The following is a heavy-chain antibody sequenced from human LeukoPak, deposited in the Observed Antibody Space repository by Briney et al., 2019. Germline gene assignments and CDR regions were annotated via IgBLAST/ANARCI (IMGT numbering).Heavy chain of an antibody. CDR2: ISGSGSVS. D-gene: IGHD2-8*02. CDR3: AKAGPYYFPY. J-gene: IGHJ4*02. V-gene: IGHV3-48*02. Sequence: GGSLRLSCAASGFTFSSYSMNWVRQAPGKGLEWISYISGSGSVSYYEDSVKGRFTISRDNAKNSLYLQMNSLRDEDAAVYYCAKAGPYYFPYWGQGTLVTVSS. CDR1: GFTFSSYS.